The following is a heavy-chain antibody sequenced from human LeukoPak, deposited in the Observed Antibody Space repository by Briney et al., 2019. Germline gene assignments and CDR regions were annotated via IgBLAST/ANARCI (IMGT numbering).Heavy chain of an antibody. CDR1: GFTFSTNL. CDR3: ARGSENYYYMDV. V-gene: IGHV3-30*04. D-gene: IGHD1-14*01. Sequence: GGSLRLSCAASGFTFSTNLIHWVRQAPGKGLEWVALISYAGTNEYYADSVEGRFTISRDNSKNTLYLQMSSLRAEDTAVYYCARGSENYYYMDVWGKATTVTVSS. J-gene: IGHJ6*03. CDR2: ISYAGTNE.